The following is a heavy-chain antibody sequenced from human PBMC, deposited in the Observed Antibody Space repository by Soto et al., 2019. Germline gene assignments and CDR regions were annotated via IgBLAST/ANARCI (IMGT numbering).Heavy chain of an antibody. CDR2: IYPGDSDT. CDR1: GYSFTSYW. D-gene: IGHD3-10*01. J-gene: IGHJ6*02. V-gene: IGHV5-51*01. CDR3: ARDGTIGFAELLQHGMDV. Sequence: GESLKISCKGSGYSFTSYWIGWVRQMPGKGLEWMGIIYPGDSDTRYSPSFQGQATISADKSISTAYLQWSSLKAPDPAMYYCARDGTIGFAELLQHGMDVWGQGTTVTVSS.